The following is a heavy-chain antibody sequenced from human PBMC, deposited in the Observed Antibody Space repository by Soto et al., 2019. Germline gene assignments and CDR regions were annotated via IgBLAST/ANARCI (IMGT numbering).Heavy chain of an antibody. Sequence: QVQLVESGGGVVQPGRSLRLSFAASGFTFGNYGMHWVGQAPGKGLEWVTLISSDGNKKYYGDSVKGRFTISRDNSQSTLSLHMDSLRPEDTAVYYCVKDQRGSNYGYFQYWGQGALVTVSS. CDR1: GFTFGNYG. J-gene: IGHJ1*01. D-gene: IGHD4-4*01. CDR2: ISSDGNKK. CDR3: VKDQRGSNYGYFQY. V-gene: IGHV3-30*18.